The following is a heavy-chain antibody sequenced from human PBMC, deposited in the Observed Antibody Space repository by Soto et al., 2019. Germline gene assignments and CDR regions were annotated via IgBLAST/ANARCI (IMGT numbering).Heavy chain of an antibody. CDR1: GGSFSGYY. V-gene: IGHV4-34*01. Sequence: SETLSLTCAVYGGSFSGYYWSWIRQPPGKGLEWIGEINHSGSTNYNPSLKSRVTISVDTSKNQFSLSLNSVTAADTAVYYCVKRSLLMAPTWGQGIQVTV. CDR3: VKRSLLMAPT. D-gene: IGHD1-1*01. J-gene: IGHJ4*02. CDR2: INHSGST.